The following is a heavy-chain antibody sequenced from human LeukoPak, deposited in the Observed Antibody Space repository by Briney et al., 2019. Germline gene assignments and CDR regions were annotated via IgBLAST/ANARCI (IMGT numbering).Heavy chain of an antibody. CDR3: AKDQGGRPGEQLPPGFDY. J-gene: IGHJ4*02. Sequence: GASVKVSCKASGYTFTNYYMHWVRQAPGQGLEWMGIINPSGGSTSYAQKFQDRVTMTRDTSTSTVYMELSSLRSEDTAVYYCAKDQGGRPGEQLPPGFDYWGQGTLVTVSS. V-gene: IGHV1-46*01. D-gene: IGHD5-18*01. CDR1: GYTFTNYY. CDR2: INPSGGST.